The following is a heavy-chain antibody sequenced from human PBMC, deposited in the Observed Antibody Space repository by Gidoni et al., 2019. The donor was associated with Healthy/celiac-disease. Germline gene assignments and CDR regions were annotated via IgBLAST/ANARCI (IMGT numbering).Heavy chain of an antibody. CDR1: GFTFSSYE. Sequence: EVQLVESGGGLVQPGGSLRLSCAASGFTFSSYEMNWVRQAPGKGLEWVSYISSSGSTIYYADSVKGRFTISRDNAKNSLYLQMNSLRAEDTAVYYCARDLYDSSGSHYYWFDPWGQGTLVTVSS. V-gene: IGHV3-48*03. CDR3: ARDLYDSSGSHYYWFDP. J-gene: IGHJ5*02. CDR2: ISSSGSTI. D-gene: IGHD3-22*01.